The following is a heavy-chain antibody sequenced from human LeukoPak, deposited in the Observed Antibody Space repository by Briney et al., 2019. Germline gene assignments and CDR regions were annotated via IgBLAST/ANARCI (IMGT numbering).Heavy chain of an antibody. V-gene: IGHV3-73*01. J-gene: IGHJ1*01. CDR2: IRSKANGYAT. Sequence: GGSLRLSCAASGFTFSGSAMHWVRQASGKGLEWVGRIRSKANGYATAYAASVKGRFTISRDDSKNTAYLQMNSLKTEDTAVYYCTTYPPEYFQHWGQGTLVTVSS. CDR1: GFTFSGSA. CDR3: TTYPPEYFQH.